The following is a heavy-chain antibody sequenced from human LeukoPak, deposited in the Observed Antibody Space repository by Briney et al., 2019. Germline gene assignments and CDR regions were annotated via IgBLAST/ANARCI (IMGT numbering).Heavy chain of an antibody. J-gene: IGHJ4*02. CDR3: ARSNRVAAADSRQDY. Sequence: ASVKVSCKASGYTFTSNDINWVRQATGQGLEWMGWMNPNSGNTGYAQKFQGRVTITRNTSISTAYMELSSLRSEDTAVYYCARSNRVAAADSRQDYWGQGTLVIVSS. D-gene: IGHD6-13*01. V-gene: IGHV1-8*03. CDR2: MNPNSGNT. CDR1: GYTFTSND.